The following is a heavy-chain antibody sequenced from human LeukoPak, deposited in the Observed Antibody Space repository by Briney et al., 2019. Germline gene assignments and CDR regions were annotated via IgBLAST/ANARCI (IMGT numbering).Heavy chain of an antibody. D-gene: IGHD6-19*01. CDR2: ISYDGSNK. Sequence: GGSLRLSCAASGFTFSSYAMSWVRQAPGKGLEWVAVISYDGSNKYYADSVKGRFTISRDNSKNTLYLQMNSLRAEDTAVYYCARGGSGWKYFDYWGQGTLVTVSS. CDR1: GFTFSSYA. V-gene: IGHV3-30-3*01. CDR3: ARGGSGWKYFDY. J-gene: IGHJ4*02.